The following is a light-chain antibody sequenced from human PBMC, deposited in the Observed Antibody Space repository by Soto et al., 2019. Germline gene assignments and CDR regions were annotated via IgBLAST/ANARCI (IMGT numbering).Light chain of an antibody. V-gene: IGKV3-20*01. J-gene: IGKJ1*01. CDR1: QSVTGNY. CDR3: QQYRISPSRT. Sequence: VGTQAPITRSLTRREGVTLCSWWSQSVTGNYLAWYQQKPGQAPRLLIHGASSRPTGIPDRFSGSGSGTDFTLSISILEAEHFAVYYCQQYRISPSRTFGEGTKV. CDR2: GAS.